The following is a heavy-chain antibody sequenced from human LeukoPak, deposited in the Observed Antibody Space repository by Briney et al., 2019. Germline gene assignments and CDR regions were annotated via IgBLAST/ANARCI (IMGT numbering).Heavy chain of an antibody. J-gene: IGHJ6*02. CDR1: GYTFTGYY. CDR3: ARVRITMIIVDDYYYYGMDV. CDR2: INPNSGGT. Sequence: ASVKVSCKASGYTFTGYYMHWARQAPGQGLEWMGWINPNSGGTNYAQKFQGRVTMTRDTSISTAYMELSRLRSDDTAVYYCARVRITMIIVDDYYYYGMDVWGQGTTVTVSS. V-gene: IGHV1-2*02. D-gene: IGHD3-22*01.